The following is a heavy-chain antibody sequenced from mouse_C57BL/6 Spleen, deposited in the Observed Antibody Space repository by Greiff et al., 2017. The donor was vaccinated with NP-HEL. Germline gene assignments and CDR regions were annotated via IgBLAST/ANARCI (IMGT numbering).Heavy chain of an antibody. J-gene: IGHJ4*01. V-gene: IGHV2-2*01. CDR1: GFSLTSYG. D-gene: IGHD1-1*01. CDR2: IWSGGST. Sequence: QVQLQQSGPGLVQPSQSLSITCTVSGFSLTSYGVHWVRQSPGKGLEWLGVIWSGGSTDYTAAFISRLSISKDNSKSQVFFKMNSRQADDTAIYYCARNPYGSSGDAMDYWGQGTSVTVSS. CDR3: ARNPYGSSGDAMDY.